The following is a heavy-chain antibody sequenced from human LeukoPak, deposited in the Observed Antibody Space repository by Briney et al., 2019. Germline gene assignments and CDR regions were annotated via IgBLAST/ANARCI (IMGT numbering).Heavy chain of an antibody. D-gene: IGHD1-1*01. V-gene: IGHV4-61*02. CDR3: ASWNLDDLFAFDI. CDR2: LYASGNT. CDR1: GGPISSSSYY. J-gene: IGHJ3*02. Sequence: TLSLTCTVSGGPISSSSYYWSWIRQPAGKGLEWIGRLYASGNTNYNPSLKSRVTISVDTSKNQFSLKLSSVTAADTAVYYCASWNLDDLFAFDIWGQGTMVTVSS.